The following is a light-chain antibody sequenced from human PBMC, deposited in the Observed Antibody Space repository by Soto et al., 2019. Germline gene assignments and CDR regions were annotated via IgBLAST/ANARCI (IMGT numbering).Light chain of an antibody. CDR1: QTISSW. J-gene: IGKJ1*01. CDR3: QHYNSYSEA. V-gene: IGKV1-5*03. Sequence: DLQLTQSPSTLSGPVGDRVTITCRASQTISSWLAWYQQKPGKAPKLLIYKAPTLKSGVPSRFSGSGSGTEFTLTISSLQPDDFATYYCQHYNSYSEAFGQGTKVDIK. CDR2: KAP.